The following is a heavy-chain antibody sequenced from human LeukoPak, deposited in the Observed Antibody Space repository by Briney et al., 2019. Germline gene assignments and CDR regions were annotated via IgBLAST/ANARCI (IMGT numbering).Heavy chain of an antibody. CDR2: TYYRSKWYN. CDR3: ASEILVAVAGTGRDWFDP. V-gene: IGHV6-1*01. Sequence: SQTLSLTCAISGDSVSSNSAAWNWIRQSPSRGLEWLGRTYYRSKWYNDYAVSVKSRITINPDTSKNQFSLQLNSVTPEDTAVYYCASEILVAVAGTGRDWFDPWGQGTLVTVSS. D-gene: IGHD6-19*01. J-gene: IGHJ5*02. CDR1: GDSVSSNSAA.